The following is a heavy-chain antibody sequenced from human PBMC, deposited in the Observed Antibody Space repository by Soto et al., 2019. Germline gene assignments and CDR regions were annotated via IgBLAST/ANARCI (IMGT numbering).Heavy chain of an antibody. CDR3: ARGRIVAIGSGAYGMDV. CDR2: MNPNSGNT. J-gene: IGHJ6*02. CDR1: GYTFTSYD. V-gene: IGHV1-8*01. Sequence: ASVKVSCKASGYTFTSYDINWVRQATGQGLEWMGWMNPNSGNTGYAQKFQGRVTMTRNTSISTAYMELSSLRSEDTAVYYCARGRIVAIGSGAYGMDVWGQGTTGTVSS. D-gene: IGHD5-12*01.